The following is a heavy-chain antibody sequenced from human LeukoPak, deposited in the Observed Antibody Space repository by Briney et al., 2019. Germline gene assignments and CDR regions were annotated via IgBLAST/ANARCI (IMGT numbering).Heavy chain of an antibody. V-gene: IGHV3-23*01. CDR1: AFTFSNYV. Sequence: PGGSLRLSCAASAFTFSNYVMAWVRQAPGKGLEWVSSISDSGGSTFYAASVKGRFIVSRDNSKNMLYLQMNSLRAEDTAVYYCAMEAVAADFDYWGQGTLVTVSS. CDR3: AMEAVAADFDY. CDR2: ISDSGGST. J-gene: IGHJ4*02. D-gene: IGHD6-19*01.